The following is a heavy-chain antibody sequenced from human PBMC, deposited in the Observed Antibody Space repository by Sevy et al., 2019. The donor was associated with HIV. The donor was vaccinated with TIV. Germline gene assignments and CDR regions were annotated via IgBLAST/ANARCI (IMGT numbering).Heavy chain of an antibody. CDR3: VRDLMRGSSWSRGVFDI. CDR1: GFTVGSNY. Sequence: GGSLRLSCAASGFTVGSNYMSWVRQAPGKGLEWISLIYSGGSTYYADSVKGPFTIFRDNSKNTAYLQMNSLRAEDTAVYYYVRDLMRGSSWSRGVFDIWGQGTMVTVSS. V-gene: IGHV3-53*01. CDR2: IYSGGST. D-gene: IGHD6-13*01. J-gene: IGHJ3*02.